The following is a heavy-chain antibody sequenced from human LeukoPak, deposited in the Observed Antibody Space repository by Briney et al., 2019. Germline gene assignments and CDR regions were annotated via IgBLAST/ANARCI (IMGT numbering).Heavy chain of an antibody. CDR1: GFTFSSYA. D-gene: IGHD2-2*02. CDR3: ARGNWWDCSSTSCYTLPSFDY. CDR2: ISYDGSNK. V-gene: IGHV3-30*01. J-gene: IGHJ4*02. Sequence: GRSLRLSCAASGFTFSSYAMHWVRQAPGKGQEWVAVISYDGSNKYYADSVKGRFTISRDNSKNTLYLQMNSLRAEDTAVYYCARGNWWDCSSTSCYTLPSFDYWGQGTLVTVSS.